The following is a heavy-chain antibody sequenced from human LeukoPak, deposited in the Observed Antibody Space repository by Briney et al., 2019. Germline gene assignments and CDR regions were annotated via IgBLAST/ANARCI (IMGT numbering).Heavy chain of an antibody. CDR2: ISTNSSHT. J-gene: IGHJ4*02. V-gene: IGHV3-11*03. Sequence: PGGSLRLSCAASGFRFRDYYMSWIRQAPGEGLEWLSDISTNSSHTNYADSGKGRFTISRDNAKESLYLQMNSLRAEDTAIYYCARMRRMYFYDRSSFWYYFDSWGQGTLVTVSS. D-gene: IGHD3-22*01. CDR1: GFRFRDYY. CDR3: ARMRRMYFYDRSSFWYYFDS.